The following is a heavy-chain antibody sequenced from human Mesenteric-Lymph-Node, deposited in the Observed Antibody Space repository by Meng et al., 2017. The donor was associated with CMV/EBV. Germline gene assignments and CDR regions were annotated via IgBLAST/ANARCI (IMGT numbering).Heavy chain of an antibody. D-gene: IGHD4-17*01. Sequence: SLTCTVSGGSIDSYYWSWVRQPPGKGLEWIGYIYSRGNTNYNPSLKSRVTISMDTSKNQFSLKVSSVSAADTAVYYCASVNSGALGYWGQGTLVTVSS. V-gene: IGHV4-59*01. CDR1: GGSIDSYY. CDR2: IYSRGNT. J-gene: IGHJ4*02. CDR3: ASVNSGALGY.